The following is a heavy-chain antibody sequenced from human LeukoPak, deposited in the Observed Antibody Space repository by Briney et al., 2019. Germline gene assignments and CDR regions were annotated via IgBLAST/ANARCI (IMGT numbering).Heavy chain of an antibody. V-gene: IGHV3-73*01. CDR3: AIRLPNTGGYRFDY. D-gene: IGHD3-16*02. CDR2: IRSKPNNYAT. J-gene: IGHJ4*02. CDR1: GFTFSGSA. Sequence: GGSLRLSCAAPGFTFSGSAIHWVRQASGKGLEWIGRIRSKPNNYATAYGASLKGRFTISRDDSKNTAYLHSLTTEDTAVYYCAIRLPNTGGYRFDYWGQGTLVTVSS.